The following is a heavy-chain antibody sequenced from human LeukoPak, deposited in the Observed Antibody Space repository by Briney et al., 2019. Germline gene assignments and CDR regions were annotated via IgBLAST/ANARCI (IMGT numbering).Heavy chain of an antibody. Sequence: RGSLRLSCAASGFTFDDNAMHWVRQAPGKGLEWVAVISYDGSNKYYADSVKGRFTISRDNSKNTLYLQMNSLRAEDTAVYYCAKKLWFGESYYFDYWGQGTLVTVSS. V-gene: IGHV3-30*18. CDR1: GFTFDDNA. CDR3: AKKLWFGESYYFDY. CDR2: ISYDGSNK. D-gene: IGHD3-10*01. J-gene: IGHJ4*02.